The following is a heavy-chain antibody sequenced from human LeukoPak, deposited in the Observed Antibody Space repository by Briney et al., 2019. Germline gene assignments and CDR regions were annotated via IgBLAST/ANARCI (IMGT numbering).Heavy chain of an antibody. Sequence: LAGGSLRLSCAASGFTFSSNWMHWVRQAPGKGLVWVSRINEDGSTTNYADSVKGRSTIFRDNAKNTLYLQMNSLRAEDTAVYYCAKERGFYYDSSGYYYFDYWGQGTLVTVSS. D-gene: IGHD3-22*01. CDR3: AKERGFYYDSSGYYYFDY. CDR1: GFTFSSNW. CDR2: INEDGSTT. J-gene: IGHJ4*02. V-gene: IGHV3-74*01.